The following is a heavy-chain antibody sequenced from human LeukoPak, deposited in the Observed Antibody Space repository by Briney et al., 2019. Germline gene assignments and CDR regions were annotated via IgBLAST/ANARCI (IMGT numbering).Heavy chain of an antibody. CDR2: IWYDGSNK. D-gene: IGHD3-10*01. CDR3: SRDRGSGTSNNCFDP. Sequence: GGTLRLFCAASGFTFSSYGMHWVRQASGKGREWGVVIWYDGSNKYYADSVRRRFTISRDNSKITLYLQMISLRAEDTAAYYCSRDRGSGTSNNCFDPWGQGTLVTVSS. CDR1: GFTFSSYG. V-gene: IGHV3-33*08. J-gene: IGHJ5*02.